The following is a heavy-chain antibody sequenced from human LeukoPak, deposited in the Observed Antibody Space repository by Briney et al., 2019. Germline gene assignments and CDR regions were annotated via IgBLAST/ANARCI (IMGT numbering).Heavy chain of an antibody. CDR1: GGSISSGGYY. CDR2: IYHSGST. CDR3: ARASSPIFGVVIPQNWFDP. J-gene: IGHJ5*02. V-gene: IGHV4-30-2*01. D-gene: IGHD3-3*01. Sequence: SETLSLTCTVSGGSISSGGYYWSWIRQPPGKGLDWIGYIYHSGSTYYNPSLKSRVTISVDRSKNQFSLKLSSVTAADTAVYYCARASSPIFGVVIPQNWFDPWGQGILVTVSS.